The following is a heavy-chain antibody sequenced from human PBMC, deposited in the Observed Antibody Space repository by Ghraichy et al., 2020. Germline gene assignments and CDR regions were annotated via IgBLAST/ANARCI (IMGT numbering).Heavy chain of an antibody. CDR3: ARVRIPDFWSGYYSPEGGFDP. V-gene: IGHV4-59*01. CDR2: IYYSGST. Sequence: SETLSLTCTVSGGSISSYYWSWIRQPPGKGLEWIGYIYYSGSTNYNPSLKSRVTISVDTSKNQFSLKLSSVTAADTAVYYCARVRIPDFWSGYYSPEGGFDPWGQGTLVTVSS. J-gene: IGHJ5*02. D-gene: IGHD3-3*01. CDR1: GGSISSYY.